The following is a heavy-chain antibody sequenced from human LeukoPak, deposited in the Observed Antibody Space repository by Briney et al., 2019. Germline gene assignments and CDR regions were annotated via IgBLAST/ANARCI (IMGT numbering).Heavy chain of an antibody. CDR3: ARDALAGEAASFAK. J-gene: IGHJ4*02. V-gene: IGHV1-69*08. D-gene: IGHD3-10*01. Sequence: GASVKVSCKASGGTFSSYTISWVRQAPGQGLEWMGRIIPVVGSANYAQKVKGRVTITADKSTSSAYMELSILRSEDTAVYYCARDALAGEAASFAKWGQGTLVTVSS. CDR2: IIPVVGSA. CDR1: GGTFSSYT.